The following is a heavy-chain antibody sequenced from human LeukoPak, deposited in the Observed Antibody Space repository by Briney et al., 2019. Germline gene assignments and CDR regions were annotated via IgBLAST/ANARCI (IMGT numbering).Heavy chain of an antibody. Sequence: GGSLRLSCAASGFTFSSYWMHWVRQAPGKGLVWVSRINSDGRSTSYADSVKGRFTISRDNAKNTLYLQVNSLRAEDTAVYYCARSYYDSSALDYWGQGTLVTVSS. J-gene: IGHJ4*02. CDR2: INSDGRST. D-gene: IGHD3-22*01. CDR1: GFTFSSYW. V-gene: IGHV3-74*01. CDR3: ARSYYDSSALDY.